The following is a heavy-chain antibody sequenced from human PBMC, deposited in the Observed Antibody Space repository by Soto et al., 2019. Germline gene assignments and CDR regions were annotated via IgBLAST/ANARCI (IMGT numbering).Heavy chain of an antibody. J-gene: IGHJ5*01. CDR2: ITLGGST. CDR1: GDSFSANH. V-gene: IGHV4-34*01. CDR3: ACGYSSFWSHDYWRPT. D-gene: IGHD3-22*01. Sequence: PWRTMYITCAISGDSFSANHWCWIRQSPGQGLEWIGEITLGGSTNYSPSLKSRVSISVDEGKKQFSLEMTSVTAADTAVDYCACGYSSFWSHDYWRPTWGHGILVT.